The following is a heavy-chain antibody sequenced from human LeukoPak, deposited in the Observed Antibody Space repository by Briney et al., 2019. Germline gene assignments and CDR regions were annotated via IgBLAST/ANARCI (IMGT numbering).Heavy chain of an antibody. Sequence: SETLSLTCGVSGGSISSNNWWSWVRQPPGQGLEWIGEIYHSGSANYNPSLKSRVTISVDKSKNQLSLKLISVTAADTAVYYCARDVGTALVTGDYWGQGTLVTVSS. J-gene: IGHJ4*02. CDR1: GGSISSNNW. CDR2: IYHSGSA. V-gene: IGHV4-4*02. CDR3: ARDVGTALVTGDY. D-gene: IGHD5-18*01.